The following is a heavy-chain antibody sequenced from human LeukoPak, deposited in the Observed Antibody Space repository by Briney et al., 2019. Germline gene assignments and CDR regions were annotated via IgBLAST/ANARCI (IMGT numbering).Heavy chain of an antibody. CDR3: AGRYDSSGYPLH. CDR1: GFSVSSNY. J-gene: IGHJ4*02. V-gene: IGHV3-53*01. D-gene: IGHD3-22*01. Sequence: GGSLRLSCAASGFSVSSNYVSWVRQAPGKGLEWVSVLYSGDTTYYADSVKGRFTISRDNSKNTLYLQMNTLRAEDTAVYYCAGRYDSSGYPLHWGQGTLVTVSS. CDR2: LYSGDTT.